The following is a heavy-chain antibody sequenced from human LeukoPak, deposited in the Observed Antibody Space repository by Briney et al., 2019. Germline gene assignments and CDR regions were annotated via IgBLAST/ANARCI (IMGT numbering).Heavy chain of an antibody. V-gene: IGHV4-30-2*01. Sequence: PSQTLSLTCAVSGVSISSGGYSWRWIRQPPGKGLEWIGYIYHSGSTYYNPSLKSRVTISVDRSKNQFSLKLSSVTAADTAVYYCARGGNYYDSSGYSDVPYYFDYWGQGTLVTVSS. D-gene: IGHD3-22*01. J-gene: IGHJ4*02. CDR3: ARGGNYYDSSGYSDVPYYFDY. CDR2: IYHSGST. CDR1: GVSISSGGYS.